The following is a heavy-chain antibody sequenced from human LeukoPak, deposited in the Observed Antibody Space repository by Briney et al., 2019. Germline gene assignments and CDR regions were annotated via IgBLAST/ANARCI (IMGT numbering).Heavy chain of an antibody. D-gene: IGHD3-22*01. Sequence: GGSLRLSCAASGFTFSSYSMNWVRQAPGKGLEWVSSISSSSSYIYYADSVKGRFTISRDNAKNSLYLQMNSLRAEDTAVYYCARDLITMIVVVPAHWGQGTLVTVSS. CDR1: GFTFSSYS. J-gene: IGHJ4*02. CDR3: ARDLITMIVVVPAH. V-gene: IGHV3-21*01. CDR2: ISSSSSYI.